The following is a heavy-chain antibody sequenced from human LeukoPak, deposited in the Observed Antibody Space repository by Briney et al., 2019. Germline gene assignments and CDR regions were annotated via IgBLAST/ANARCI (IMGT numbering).Heavy chain of an antibody. Sequence: SQTLSLTCTVSGGSTSSGGYYWSWIRQHPGKGLEWTGCIYNSGNTYYNPSLRSRVTISVDTSKNQFSLKLTSVTAADTAVYYCAREARGNHAILTGYGQARAFDIWGQGTMVTVSS. D-gene: IGHD3-9*01. CDR1: GGSTSSGGYY. J-gene: IGHJ3*02. V-gene: IGHV4-31*03. CDR2: IYNSGNT. CDR3: AREARGNHAILTGYGQARAFDI.